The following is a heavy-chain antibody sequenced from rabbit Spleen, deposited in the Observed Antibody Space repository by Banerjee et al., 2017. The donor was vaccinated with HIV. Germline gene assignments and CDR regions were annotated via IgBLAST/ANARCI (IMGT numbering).Heavy chain of an antibody. V-gene: IGHV1S40*01. CDR2: IDTGSSGFT. D-gene: IGHD1-1*01. CDR1: GFDFSVGYD. Sequence: QSLEESGGGLVKPEGSLTLTCKASGFDFSVGYDMCWVRQAPGKGLEWIACIDTGSSGFTYFATWAKGRFTCSKTSSTTVTLQMTSLTAADTATYFCARDLVAVIGWNFNLWGPGTLVTVS. CDR3: ARDLVAVIGWNFNL. J-gene: IGHJ4*01.